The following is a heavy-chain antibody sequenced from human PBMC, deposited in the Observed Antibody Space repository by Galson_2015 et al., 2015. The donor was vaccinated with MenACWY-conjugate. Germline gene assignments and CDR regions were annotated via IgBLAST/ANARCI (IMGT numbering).Heavy chain of an antibody. V-gene: IGHV1-69*04. J-gene: IGHJ5*02. CDR3: ARPGLEDNFRGDH. CDR2: IIPFLGVA. D-gene: IGHD1-1*01. CDR1: GGAFSNYA. Sequence: SVKVSCKASGGAFSNYAISWVRQAPGQGLEWMGRIIPFLGVANYAETFQDRVTITAEKSTSTVYMEVTGLRSDDTAVYYCARPGLEDNFRGDHWGQGTQVSVSS.